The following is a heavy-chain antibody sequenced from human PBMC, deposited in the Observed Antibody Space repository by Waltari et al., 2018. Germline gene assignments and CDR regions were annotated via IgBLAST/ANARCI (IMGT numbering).Heavy chain of an antibody. CDR3: ARENRGRSYSHFDY. CDR1: GGSISNYF. J-gene: IGHJ4*02. V-gene: IGHV4-4*07. D-gene: IGHD1-26*01. CDR2: IYTIENT. Sequence: QVQLQESGPGLVKPSETLSLTCTVSGGSISNYFWSWIRQPAGKGLEWIGRIYTIENTNYNPSLKRLITMSVDTSKNQFSLKLNAVTAADTAVYYCARENRGRSYSHFDYWGQGTLVTVSS.